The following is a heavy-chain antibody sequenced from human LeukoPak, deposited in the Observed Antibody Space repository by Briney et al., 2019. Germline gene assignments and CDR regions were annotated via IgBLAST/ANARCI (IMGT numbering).Heavy chain of an antibody. V-gene: IGHV1-18*01. J-gene: IGHJ4*02. CDR1: GYTFTIYG. Sequence: ASVTVSFKASGYTFTIYGISWVRQAPGQVLEWMGWISAYNGNTNYAQKLQGRVTMTTDTSTSTAYMELRSLRSDDTAVYYCARDTLRAFDYWGQGTLVTVSS. CDR2: ISAYNGNT. CDR3: ARDTLRAFDY.